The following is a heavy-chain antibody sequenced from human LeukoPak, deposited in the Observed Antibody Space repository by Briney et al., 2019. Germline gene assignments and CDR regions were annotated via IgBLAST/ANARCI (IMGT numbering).Heavy chain of an antibody. D-gene: IGHD4-17*01. CDR2: IRSKANSYAT. CDR3: TRTGYGDYVYYGMDV. Sequence: GGSLRLSCAASGFTFSGSAMHWVRQASGKGLEWVGRIRSKANSYATAYAASVKGRFTISRDDSKNTAYLQMSSLKTEDTAVYYCTRTGYGDYVYYGMDVWGQGTTVTVSS. CDR1: GFTFSGSA. V-gene: IGHV3-73*01. J-gene: IGHJ6*02.